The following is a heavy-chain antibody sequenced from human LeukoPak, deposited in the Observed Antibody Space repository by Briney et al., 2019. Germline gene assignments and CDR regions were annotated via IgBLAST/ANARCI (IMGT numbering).Heavy chain of an antibody. J-gene: IGHJ4*02. V-gene: IGHV3-7*02. Sequence: GGSLRLSCAASGFTFSDYWMDWVRQTPGRGLEWVANIKPDGSEIYYVDSVKGRFTISRDNAKNSLYLQMNSLRAEDTAVYYCTRSLDYWGQGTLVTVSS. CDR3: TRSLDY. D-gene: IGHD2-15*01. CDR1: GFTFSDYW. CDR2: IKPDGSEI.